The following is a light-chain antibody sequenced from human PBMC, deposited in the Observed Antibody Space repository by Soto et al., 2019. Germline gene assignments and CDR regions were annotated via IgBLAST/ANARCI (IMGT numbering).Light chain of an antibody. CDR2: DAS. CDR3: QQRQYWPPIT. V-gene: IGKV3D-20*02. CDR1: QSVSSNY. J-gene: IGKJ5*01. Sequence: IVLTQSPGTLSLSPGERATLSCRASQSVSSNYLAWYQLKPGQAPRLLIYDASTRATGVPARFSGSGSGTDFTLTISSLEPEDCAIYYCQQRQYWPPITFGQGTRLEIK.